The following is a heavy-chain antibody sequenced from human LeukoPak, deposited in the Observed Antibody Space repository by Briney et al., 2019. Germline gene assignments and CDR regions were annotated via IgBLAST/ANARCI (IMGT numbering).Heavy chain of an antibody. V-gene: IGHV4-59*04. CDR1: GGSISSYY. D-gene: IGHD1-26*01. CDR2: IHHSGST. CDR3: ARGLAWELLVPFDF. J-gene: IGHJ4*02. Sequence: PSETLSLTCTVSGGSISSYYWSWIRQPPGRGLEWIGTIHHSGSTYYNPSLKSRVTMSVDTSKNQFSLRLNSVTAADTAIYYCARGLAWELLVPFDFWGQGTLVTVSS.